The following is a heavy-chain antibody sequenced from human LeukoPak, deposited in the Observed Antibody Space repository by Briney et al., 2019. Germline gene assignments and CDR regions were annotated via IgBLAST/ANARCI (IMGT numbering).Heavy chain of an antibody. V-gene: IGHV3-23*01. Sequence: GGSLRLSCAASGFTFTGYAMSWVRQAPGKGLEWVPAISGSGNSTYYADSVKGRFTISRDNAKNSLYLQMNSLRAEDTAVYYCARARARYYYDSSGSDYWGQGTLVTVSS. CDR3: ARARARYYYDSSGSDY. J-gene: IGHJ4*02. CDR2: ISGSGNST. CDR1: GFTFTGYA. D-gene: IGHD3-22*01.